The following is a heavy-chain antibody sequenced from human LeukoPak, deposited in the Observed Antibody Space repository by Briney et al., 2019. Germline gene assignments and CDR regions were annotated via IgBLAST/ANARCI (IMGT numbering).Heavy chain of an antibody. D-gene: IGHD6-19*01. CDR1: GGSITASY. V-gene: IGHV4-4*07. Sequence: SETLSLTCTVSGGSITASYWNWIRQPAGKGLEWIGRFYTGGRTIYNPSLKTRVTMSVDTSKNQFSLKLSSVTAADTAVYYCARGYEPGIAVAGTPGFNPWGQGTLVTVSS. CDR3: ARGYEPGIAVAGTPGFNP. J-gene: IGHJ5*02. CDR2: FYTGGRT.